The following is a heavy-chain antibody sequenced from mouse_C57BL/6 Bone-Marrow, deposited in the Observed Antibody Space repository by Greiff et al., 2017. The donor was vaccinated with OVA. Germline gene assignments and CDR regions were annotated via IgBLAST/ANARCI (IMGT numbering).Heavy chain of an antibody. D-gene: IGHD2-4*01. Sequence: EVKLMESGGGLVKPGGSLKLSCAASGFTFSSYAMSWVRQTPEKRLEWVATISDGGSYTYYPDNVKGRFTISRDNAKNNLYLQMSNLKAEDTAMYYCARMRDYPWFAYWGQGTLVTVSA. V-gene: IGHV5-4*03. CDR2: ISDGGSYT. CDR3: ARMRDYPWFAY. CDR1: GFTFSSYA. J-gene: IGHJ3*01.